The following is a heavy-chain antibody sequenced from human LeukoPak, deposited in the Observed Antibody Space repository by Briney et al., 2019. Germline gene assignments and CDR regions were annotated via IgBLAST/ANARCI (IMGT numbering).Heavy chain of an antibody. CDR2: FDPEDGET. CDR3: ATVGYSSGWYGY. V-gene: IGHV1-24*01. CDR1: GYTLTELS. Sequence: ASVKVSCKVSGYTLTELSMHWVRQAPGKGLEWMGGFDPEDGETIYAQKFQGRVTMTEDTSTDTAYMEPSSLRSEDTAVYYCATVGYSSGWYGYWGQGTLVTVSS. D-gene: IGHD6-19*01. J-gene: IGHJ4*02.